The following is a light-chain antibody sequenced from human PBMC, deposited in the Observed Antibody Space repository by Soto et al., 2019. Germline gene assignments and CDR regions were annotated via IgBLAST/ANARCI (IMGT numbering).Light chain of an antibody. CDR3: QSYDISLSVSVI. Sequence: QPVLTQPPSVSGAPGQRVTISCTGSSSNIGAGYDVQWYQQLPGAAPKLLIFGNSNRPSGVPDRFSGSRSGTSASLAITGLQAEDEADYFCQSYDISLSVSVIFGGGTKVTV. CDR1: SSNIGAGYD. V-gene: IGLV1-40*01. CDR2: GNS. J-gene: IGLJ2*01.